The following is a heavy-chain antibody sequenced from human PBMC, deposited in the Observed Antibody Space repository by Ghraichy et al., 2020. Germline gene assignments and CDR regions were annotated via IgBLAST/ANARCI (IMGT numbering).Heavy chain of an antibody. Sequence: GGSLRLSCAASGVTFSTYWMSWLRQAPGKGLEWVANIKYDGSDKYYVDSVRGRFTISRDNAKDSLYLQMNNLRAEDTALYFCARATRHSLDYWGQGTLVTVSS. J-gene: IGHJ4*02. CDR3: ARATRHSLDY. D-gene: IGHD4-11*01. CDR2: IKYDGSDK. V-gene: IGHV3-7*01. CDR1: GVTFSTYW.